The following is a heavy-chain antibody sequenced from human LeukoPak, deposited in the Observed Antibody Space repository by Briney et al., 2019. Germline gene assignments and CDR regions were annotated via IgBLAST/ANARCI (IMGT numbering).Heavy chain of an antibody. Sequence: GGSLRLSCAASGFTFSSYSMNWVRQAPGKGLEWVAYYAGSDTTKYYADSVKGRFTISRDNAKNSLYLQMNSLRAEDTALYYCTTLGYHLDSWGQGTLVTVSS. J-gene: IGHJ4*02. V-gene: IGHV3-48*04. CDR2: YAGSDTTK. CDR3: TTLGYHLDS. D-gene: IGHD3-22*01. CDR1: GFTFSSYS.